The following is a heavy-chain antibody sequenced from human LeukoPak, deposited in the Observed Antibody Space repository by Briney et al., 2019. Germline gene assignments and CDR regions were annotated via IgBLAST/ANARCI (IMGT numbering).Heavy chain of an antibody. CDR2: IIPIFGTA. V-gene: IGHV1-69*05. Sequence: GASVKVSCKASGGTFSSYAISWVRQAPGQGLEWMGGIIPIFGTANYAQKFQGRVTITTDESTSTAYMELSSLRSEDTAVYYCAREKYSSSSVFDYWGQGTLVTVSS. J-gene: IGHJ4*02. CDR1: GGTFSSYA. CDR3: AREKYSSSSVFDY. D-gene: IGHD6-6*01.